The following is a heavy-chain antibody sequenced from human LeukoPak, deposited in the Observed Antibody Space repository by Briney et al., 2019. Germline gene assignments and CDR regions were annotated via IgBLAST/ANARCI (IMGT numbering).Heavy chain of an antibody. V-gene: IGHV3-30-3*01. CDR2: ISYDGSNK. D-gene: IGHD4-17*01. J-gene: IGHJ4*02. CDR3: ARGADYGDFLDY. CDR1: GFTFSSYA. Sequence: GGSLRLSCAASGFTFSSYAMHWVRQAPGKGLEWVAVISYDGSNKYYADSVEGRFTISRDNSKNTLYLQMNSLRAEDTAVYYCARGADYGDFLDYWGQGTLVTVSS.